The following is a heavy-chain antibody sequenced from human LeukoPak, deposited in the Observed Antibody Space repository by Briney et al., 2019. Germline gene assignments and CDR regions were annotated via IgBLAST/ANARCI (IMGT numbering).Heavy chain of an antibody. V-gene: IGHV3-7*04. CDR1: GFTFSSYW. CDR3: ARGDGDTEGCSSTSCYFAFDI. D-gene: IGHD2-2*01. J-gene: IGHJ3*02. Sequence: GGSLRLSCAASGFTFSSYWMSWVRQAPGKGLEWVANIKQDGSEKYYVDSVKGRFTISRDNAKNSLYLQMNSLRAEDTAVYYCARGDGDTEGCSSTSCYFAFDIWGRGTMVTVSS. CDR2: IKQDGSEK.